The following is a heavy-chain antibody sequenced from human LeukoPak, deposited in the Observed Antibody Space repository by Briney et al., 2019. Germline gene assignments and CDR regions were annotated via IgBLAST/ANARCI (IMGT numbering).Heavy chain of an antibody. Sequence: GGSLRLSCAASGFTFDDYAMHWVRQAPGKGLEWVSGISWNSGSIGYADSVKGRFTISRDNAKNSLYLQMNSLRAEDTALYYCAKGLAAAGVGYYYFDYWGQGTLVTVSS. CDR1: GFTFDDYA. CDR3: AKGLAAAGVGYYYFDY. J-gene: IGHJ4*02. D-gene: IGHD6-13*01. CDR2: ISWNSGSI. V-gene: IGHV3-9*01.